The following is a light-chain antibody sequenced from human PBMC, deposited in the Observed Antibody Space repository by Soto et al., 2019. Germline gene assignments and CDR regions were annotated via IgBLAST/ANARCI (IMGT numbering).Light chain of an antibody. CDR2: DAS. V-gene: IGKV3-11*01. Sequence: IGLPHSPATLSLSPGERATLSCRASQSVSNYLAWYQQKPGQAPRLLIYDASNRASGTPARFSGSGSETDFTLTISSLEPEDFAVYYCQDRMNWLLSFGQGARLEIK. CDR3: QDRMNWLLS. J-gene: IGKJ5*01. CDR1: QSVSNY.